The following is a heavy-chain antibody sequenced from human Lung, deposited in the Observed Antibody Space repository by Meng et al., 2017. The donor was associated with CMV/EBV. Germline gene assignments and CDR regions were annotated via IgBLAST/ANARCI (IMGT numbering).Heavy chain of an antibody. CDR1: GFTFSSYW. V-gene: IGHV3-7*01. J-gene: IGHJ6*02. Sequence: GALKISCAASGFTFSSYWMSWVRQAPGKGLEWVANIKQDGSEKYYVDSVKGRFTISRDNAKNSLYLQMNSLRAEDTAVYYCAREGVFGVVIAGYYGMDVWGQGTTVTISS. CDR2: IKQDGSEK. CDR3: AREGVFGVVIAGYYGMDV. D-gene: IGHD3-3*01.